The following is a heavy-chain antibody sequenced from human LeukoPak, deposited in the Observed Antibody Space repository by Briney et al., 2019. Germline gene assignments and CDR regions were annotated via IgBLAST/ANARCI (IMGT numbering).Heavy chain of an antibody. D-gene: IGHD6-6*01. CDR2: ISGSGGST. CDR1: GFTFSSYA. Sequence: GGSLRLSCAASGFTFSSYAMSWVRQAPGKGLEWVSAISGSGGSTYYADSVKGRFTISRDNSKNTLYLQMNSLRAEDTAVYYCARYHSSSGYFDYWGQGTLVIVSS. V-gene: IGHV3-23*01. J-gene: IGHJ4*02. CDR3: ARYHSSSGYFDY.